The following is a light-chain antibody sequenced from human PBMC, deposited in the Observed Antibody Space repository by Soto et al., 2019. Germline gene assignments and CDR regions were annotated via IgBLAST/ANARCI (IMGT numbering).Light chain of an antibody. CDR1: NIGSES. Sequence: SYELTQPPSVSVAPGQTARITCGGNNIGSESVHWYQQKPGQAPVLVVYDDSDRPLGIPERFSGSTSGNSATLTITRVEAGDEADYYCQVWDTSSDHVLFGGGTKLTVL. J-gene: IGLJ2*01. CDR3: QVWDTSSDHVL. CDR2: DDS. V-gene: IGLV3-21*02.